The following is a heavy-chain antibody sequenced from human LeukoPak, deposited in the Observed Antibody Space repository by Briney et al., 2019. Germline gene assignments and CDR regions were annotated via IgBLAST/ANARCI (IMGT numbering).Heavy chain of an antibody. Sequence: PGGSLRLSCAASGFTFDDYTMHWVRQAPGKGLEWVSHIRSSSETFYADSVKGRFTISRDNARNSLYLQMNNLRGEDTAIYHCARDAGDSGYGCDLWGQGTLVTVSS. CDR3: ARDAGDSGYGCDL. CDR1: GFTFDDYT. D-gene: IGHD5-12*01. J-gene: IGHJ5*02. CDR2: IRSSSET. V-gene: IGHV3-48*01.